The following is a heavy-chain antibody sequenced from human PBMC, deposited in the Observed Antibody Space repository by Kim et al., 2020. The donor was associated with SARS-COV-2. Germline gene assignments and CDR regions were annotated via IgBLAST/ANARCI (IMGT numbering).Heavy chain of an antibody. CDR2: INHSGST. Sequence: SETLSLTCAVYGGSFSGYYWSWIRQPPGKGLEWIGEINHSGSTNYNPSLKSRVTISVDTSKNQFSLKLRSVTAADTAVYYCARGRGAAWIQLWASRYNWFDPWGQGTLVTVSS. CDR1: GGSFSGYY. D-gene: IGHD5-18*01. CDR3: ARGRGAAWIQLWASRYNWFDP. J-gene: IGHJ5*02. V-gene: IGHV4-34*01.